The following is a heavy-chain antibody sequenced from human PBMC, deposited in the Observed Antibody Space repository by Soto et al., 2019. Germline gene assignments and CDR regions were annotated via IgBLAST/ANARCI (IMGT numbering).Heavy chain of an antibody. CDR2: INPSGGST. D-gene: IGHD4-17*01. Sequence: QVQLVQSGAEVKKPGASVRVSCKASGYTFTSYYLHWVRQAPGQGLEWMGIINPSGGSTTYAQKFQGRVTMTRDTSTSTVYIELSRLISKDTAIYYSARDRATRSAFDIWGQGTMVTVSS. CDR1: GYTFTSYY. J-gene: IGHJ3*02. CDR3: ARDRATRSAFDI. V-gene: IGHV1-46*01.